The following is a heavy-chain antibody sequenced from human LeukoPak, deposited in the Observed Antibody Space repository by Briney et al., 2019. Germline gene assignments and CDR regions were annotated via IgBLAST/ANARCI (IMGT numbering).Heavy chain of an antibody. Sequence: GGSLRLSCAASGFTFTGYAMGWVRQAPGKGLEWVSAISGSGGSTFYADSVKGRITISRDNSKNTLFLQMNSLRAEDTAVYYCAKRGTGYYFFDYWGQGTLVTVSS. CDR1: GFTFTGYA. D-gene: IGHD3/OR15-3a*01. CDR3: AKRGTGYYFFDY. J-gene: IGHJ4*02. CDR2: ISGSGGST. V-gene: IGHV3-23*01.